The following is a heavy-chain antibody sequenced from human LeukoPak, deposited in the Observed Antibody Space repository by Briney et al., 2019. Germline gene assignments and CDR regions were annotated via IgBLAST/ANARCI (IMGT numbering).Heavy chain of an antibody. J-gene: IGHJ4*02. CDR2: INPNSGGT. CDR1: GYTFTSYG. CDR3: ARSEVGYCSSTSCYHFDY. V-gene: IGHV1-2*02. Sequence: ASVKFSCKASGYTFTSYGISWVRQAPGQGLEWMGWINPNSGGTNYAQKFQGRVTMTRDTSISTAYMELSRLRSDDTAVYYCARSEVGYCSSTSCYHFDYWGQGTLVTVSS. D-gene: IGHD2-2*01.